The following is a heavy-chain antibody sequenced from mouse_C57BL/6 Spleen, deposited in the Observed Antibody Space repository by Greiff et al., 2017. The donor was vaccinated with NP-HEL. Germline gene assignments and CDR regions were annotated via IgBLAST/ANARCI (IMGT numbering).Heavy chain of an antibody. Sequence: VQLQQSGAELVKPGASVKLSCKASGYTFTEYTIHWVKQRSGQGLEWIGWFYPGSGSIKYNEKYKDKATLTADKSSSTVYMELSRLTSEDSAVYFSARHEGEAFITTVVPFDDWGQGTTLTVSS. CDR2: FYPGSGSI. J-gene: IGHJ2*01. D-gene: IGHD1-1*01. V-gene: IGHV1-62-2*01. CDR3: ARHEGEAFITTVVPFDD. CDR1: GYTFTEYT.